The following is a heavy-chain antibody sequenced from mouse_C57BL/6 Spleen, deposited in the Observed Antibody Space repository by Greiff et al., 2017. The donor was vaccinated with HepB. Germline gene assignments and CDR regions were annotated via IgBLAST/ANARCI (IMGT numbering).Heavy chain of an antibody. Sequence: QVQLQQSGAELVMPGASVKLSCKASGYTFTSYWMHWVKQRPGQGLEWIGEIDPSDSYTNYNQKFKGKSTLTVDKSSSTAYMQLSSLTSEDSAVYYCARNYYYGSSHWYFDVWGTGTTVTVSS. CDR1: GYTFTSYW. D-gene: IGHD1-1*01. V-gene: IGHV1-69*01. CDR3: ARNYYYGSSHWYFDV. CDR2: IDPSDSYT. J-gene: IGHJ1*03.